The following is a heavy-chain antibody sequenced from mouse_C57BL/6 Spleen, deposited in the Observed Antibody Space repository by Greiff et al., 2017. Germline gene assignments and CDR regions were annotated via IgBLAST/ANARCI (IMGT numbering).Heavy chain of an antibody. D-gene: IGHD2-1*01. Sequence: VQLQQSGPGLAKPSQTLSLTCSVTGYSITSDYWNWIRKFPGDKLEYMGYISYSGSTYYNPSLKSRISITRDTSKNQYYLQLNSGTTEDTATYYCSSAGGGNYLRYLDVWGTGTTVTVSA. CDR3: SSAGGGNYLRYLDV. CDR2: ISYSGST. J-gene: IGHJ1*03. V-gene: IGHV3-8*01. CDR1: GYSITSDY.